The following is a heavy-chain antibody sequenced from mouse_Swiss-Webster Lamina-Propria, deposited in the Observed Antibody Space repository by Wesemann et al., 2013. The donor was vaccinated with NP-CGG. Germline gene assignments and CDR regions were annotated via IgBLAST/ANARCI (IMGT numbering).Heavy chain of an antibody. J-gene: IGHJ4*01. V-gene: IGHV1-52*01. CDR1: GYTFTSYW. CDR3: ARHYGSSYDYAMDY. CDR2: IDPSDSET. Sequence: QVQLQQPGAELVRPGSSVKLSCKASGYTFTSYWMHWVKQRPIQGLEWIGNIDPSDSETHYNQKFKDKATLTVDKSSSTAYMQLSSLTSEDSAVYYCARHYGSSYDYAMDYWGSRNLSHRLL. D-gene: IGHD1-1*01.